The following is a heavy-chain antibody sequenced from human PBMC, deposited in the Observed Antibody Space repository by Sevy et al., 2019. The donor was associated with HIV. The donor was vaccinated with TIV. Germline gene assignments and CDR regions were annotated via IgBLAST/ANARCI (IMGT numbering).Heavy chain of an antibody. Sequence: SETLSLTCTVSGDSFSRYFWAWIRQPAGKGLEWIGRINTSGSTYYNPSLKSRVTMSVDTSKSQFSLKVTSLTAADTAIYFCARSNWVTATNGFSKSYYFDYWGQGSLVTVSS. J-gene: IGHJ4*02. CDR3: ARSNWVTATNGFSKSYYFDY. D-gene: IGHD7-27*01. CDR1: GDSFSRYF. V-gene: IGHV4-4*07. CDR2: INTSGST.